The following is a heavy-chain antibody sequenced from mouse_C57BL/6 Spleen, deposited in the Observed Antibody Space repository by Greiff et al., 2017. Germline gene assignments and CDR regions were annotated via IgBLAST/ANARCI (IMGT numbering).Heavy chain of an antibody. D-gene: IGHD1-1*01. V-gene: IGHV1-26*01. CDR1: GYTFTDYY. CDR3: ARDYYYGSSHEGFAY. Sequence: EVKLQQSGPELVKPGASVKISCKASGYTFTDYYMNWVKQSHGKSLEWIGDINPNNGGTSYKQKFKGKATLTVDKSSSTAYMELRSLTSEDSAVYYCARDYYYGSSHEGFAYWGQGTLVTVSA. CDR2: INPNNGGT. J-gene: IGHJ3*01.